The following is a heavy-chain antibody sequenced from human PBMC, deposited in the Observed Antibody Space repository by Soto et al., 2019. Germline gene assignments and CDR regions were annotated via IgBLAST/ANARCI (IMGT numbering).Heavy chain of an antibody. D-gene: IGHD1-26*01. J-gene: IGHJ6*02. V-gene: IGHV5-51*01. CDR1: GYSFTTYW. Sequence: XESLTISSKGSGYSFTTYWIGWVGQMPGRGLEWMGIIYPADSDTRYSPSFQGQVTISADKSISTAYLQWSSLKASDTAMYYCARLGGSTLGYYYYGMDVWGQGTTVTVSS. CDR2: IYPADSDT. CDR3: ARLGGSTLGYYYYGMDV.